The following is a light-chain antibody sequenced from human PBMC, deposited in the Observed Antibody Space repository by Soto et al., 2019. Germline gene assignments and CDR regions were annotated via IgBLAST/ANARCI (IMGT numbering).Light chain of an antibody. CDR3: QQYGSSPRT. Sequence: IVLTQSPGTVSLSPGERATLSCRASQSVSSTSLAWYQQKPGQAPRLLIYGASSRATGIPERFSGSGSGTDFTLTISRLEPEDCAVYYCQQYGSSPRTFGQGTKVEIK. CDR2: GAS. J-gene: IGKJ1*01. V-gene: IGKV3-20*01. CDR1: QSVSSTS.